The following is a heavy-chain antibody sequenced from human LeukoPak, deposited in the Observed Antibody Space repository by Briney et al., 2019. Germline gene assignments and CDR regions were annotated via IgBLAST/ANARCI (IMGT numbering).Heavy chain of an antibody. CDR3: ARGGGSGWYEGSAFDI. V-gene: IGHV3-48*01. CDR2: ISSSSSTI. Sequence: GGSLRLSCAASGFTFSSYSMNWVRQAPGKGLEWVSYISSSSSTIYYADSVKGRFTISRDKAKNSLYLQMNSLRAEDTAAYYCARGGGSGWYEGSAFDIWGQGTMVTVSS. CDR1: GFTFSSYS. J-gene: IGHJ3*02. D-gene: IGHD6-19*01.